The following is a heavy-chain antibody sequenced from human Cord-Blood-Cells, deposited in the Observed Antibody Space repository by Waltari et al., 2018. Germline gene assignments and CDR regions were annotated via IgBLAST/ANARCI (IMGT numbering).Heavy chain of an antibody. D-gene: IGHD3-9*01. V-gene: IGHV4-34*01. CDR2: IKHSGST. CDR1: GGSFSGYS. CDR3: ARGALGYFEGY. J-gene: IGHJ4*02. Sequence: QVQLQQWGAGLLKPSETLSPTCAVYGGSFSGYSWSWIRQPPGKGLEWIWEIKHSGSTNYNPSLKSRVTISVDTSKNQFSLKLSSVTAADTAVYYCARGALGYFEGYWGQGTLVTVSS.